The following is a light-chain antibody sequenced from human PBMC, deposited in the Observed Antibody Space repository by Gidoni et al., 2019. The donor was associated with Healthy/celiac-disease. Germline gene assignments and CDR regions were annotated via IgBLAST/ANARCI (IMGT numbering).Light chain of an antibody. Sequence: ESVLTQSPGTLSLSPGERATLSCRASQSVSSNYLAWYQQKPGQAPRLLIYGASSRATGIPDRFSGSGSGTDFTLTISRLEPEDFAVYYCQQYGSSRVTFGPGTKVDIK. CDR3: QQYGSSRVT. CDR1: QSVSSNY. CDR2: GAS. J-gene: IGKJ3*01. V-gene: IGKV3-20*01.